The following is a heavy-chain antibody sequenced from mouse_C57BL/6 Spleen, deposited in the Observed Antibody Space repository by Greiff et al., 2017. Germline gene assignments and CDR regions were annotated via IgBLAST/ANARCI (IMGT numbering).Heavy chain of an antibody. J-gene: IGHJ4*01. Sequence: VQLQQPGAELVKPGASVKLSCKASGYTFTSYWMHWVKQRPGQGLEWIGMIHPNSGSTNYNEKFKSKATLTVDKSSSTAYMQRSSLTSEDSAVYYCARGRAMVTNYAMDYWGQGTSVTVSS. V-gene: IGHV1-64*01. D-gene: IGHD2-2*01. CDR1: GYTFTSYW. CDR2: IHPNSGST. CDR3: ARGRAMVTNYAMDY.